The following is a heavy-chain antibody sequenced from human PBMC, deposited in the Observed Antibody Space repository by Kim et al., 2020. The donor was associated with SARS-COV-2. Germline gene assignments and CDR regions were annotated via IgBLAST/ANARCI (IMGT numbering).Heavy chain of an antibody. CDR2: ISWNSGSI. J-gene: IGHJ6*02. CDR1: GFTFDDYA. Sequence: SLRLSCAASGFTFDDYAMHWVRQAPGKGLEWVSGISWNSGSIGYADSVKGRFTISRDNAKNSLYLQMNSLRAEDTALYYCANLVTYYYGMDVWGQGTTVTVSS. D-gene: IGHD5-18*01. V-gene: IGHV3-9*01. CDR3: ANLVTYYYGMDV.